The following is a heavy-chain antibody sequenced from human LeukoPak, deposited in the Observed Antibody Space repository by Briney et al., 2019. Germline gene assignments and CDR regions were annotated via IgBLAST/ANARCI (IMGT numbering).Heavy chain of an antibody. D-gene: IGHD3-22*01. CDR2: ISSSSSYI. J-gene: IGHJ3*02. CDR1: GFTFSSYS. CDR3: AREGEYYYDSMDAFDI. Sequence: GGSLRLSCAASGFTFSSYSMNWVRQAPGKGLEWVSSISSSSSYIYYADSVKGRFTISRDNAKNSLYLQMNSLRAEDTAVYYCAREGEYYYDSMDAFDIWGQGTMVTVSS. V-gene: IGHV3-21*01.